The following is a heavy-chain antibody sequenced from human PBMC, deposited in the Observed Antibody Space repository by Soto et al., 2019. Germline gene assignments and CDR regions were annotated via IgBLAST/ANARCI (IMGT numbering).Heavy chain of an antibody. CDR2: IYPGDPDT. Sequence: GESLKISCKGSGYSFTSYWIGWVRQMPGKGLEWMGIIYPGDPDTRYSPSFQGQVTISADKSISTAYLQWSSLKASDTAMYYCARRRNDYYYGMDVWGQGTTVTVSS. V-gene: IGHV5-51*01. J-gene: IGHJ6*02. CDR1: GYSFTSYW. CDR3: ARRRNDYYYGMDV.